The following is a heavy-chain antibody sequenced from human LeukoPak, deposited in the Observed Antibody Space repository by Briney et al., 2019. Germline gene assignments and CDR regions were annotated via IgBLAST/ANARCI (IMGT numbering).Heavy chain of an antibody. V-gene: IGHV4-38-2*01. J-gene: IGHJ5*02. Sequence: PSGTLSLTCAVSGYSISSGYYWGWIRQPPGKGLEWFGRIYHSGSTYYNPSLKSRVTISVDTSKNQFSLKLSSVTAADTAVYYCARTHSDFWSGYPLRFDPWGQGTLVTVSS. CDR1: GYSISSGYY. CDR3: ARTHSDFWSGYPLRFDP. CDR2: IYHSGST. D-gene: IGHD3-3*01.